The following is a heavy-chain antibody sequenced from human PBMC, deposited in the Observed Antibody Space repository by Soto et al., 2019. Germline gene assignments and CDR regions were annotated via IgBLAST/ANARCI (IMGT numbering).Heavy chain of an antibody. Sequence: QVQLVESGGGVVQPGRSLRLSCAASGFTFSSYGMHWVRQAPGKGLEWVAVISYDGSNKYYADSVKGRFTISRDNSKNTLYLQMNSLRAEDTAVYYCAKGSQVVVDQYFQHWGQGTLVTVSS. J-gene: IGHJ1*01. CDR3: AKGSQVVVDQYFQH. CDR1: GFTFSSYG. CDR2: ISYDGSNK. V-gene: IGHV3-30*18. D-gene: IGHD2-15*01.